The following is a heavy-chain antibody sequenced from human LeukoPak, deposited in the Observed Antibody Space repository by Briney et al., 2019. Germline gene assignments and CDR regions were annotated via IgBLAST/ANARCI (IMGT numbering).Heavy chain of an antibody. CDR2: INHSGST. CDR1: GWSFSGYY. Sequence: PSETLSLTCAVYGWSFSGYYWSWIRQPPGKGLEWIGEINHSGSTNYNPSLKSRVTISVDTSKNQFSLKLSSVTAADTAVYYCARGRYSSGWYSYYFDYWGQGTLVTVSS. V-gene: IGHV4-34*01. J-gene: IGHJ4*02. D-gene: IGHD6-19*01. CDR3: ARGRYSSGWYSYYFDY.